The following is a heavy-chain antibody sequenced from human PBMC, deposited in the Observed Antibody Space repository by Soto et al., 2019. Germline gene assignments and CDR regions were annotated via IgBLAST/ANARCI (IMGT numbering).Heavy chain of an antibody. Sequence: QMQLQESGPGLVKPSQTLSLTCNVSGGSISSGTSYWTWIRQHPGEGLEWIGHIYFTGATYSNPSLRSRLTMSVDTSKNQFSLKLTSVTAADTATYYCASIPRRGYSYGTDYWGQGTLVTVSS. J-gene: IGHJ4*02. D-gene: IGHD2-21*02. V-gene: IGHV4-31*03. CDR1: GGSISSGTSY. CDR2: IYFTGAT. CDR3: ASIPRRGYSYGTDY.